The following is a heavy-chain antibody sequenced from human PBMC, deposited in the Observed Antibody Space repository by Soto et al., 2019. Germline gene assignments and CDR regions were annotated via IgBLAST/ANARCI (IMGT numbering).Heavy chain of an antibody. V-gene: IGHV4-34*01. CDR2: INHSGST. Sequence: QVQLQQWGAGLLKPSETLSLTCAVYGGSFSGYYWSWIRQPPGKGLEWIGEINHSGSTNYNPSLKSLVTISVDTSKNQFSLKLSSVTAADTAVYYCARVKYYGSGGYYNLNWFDPWGQGTLVTVSS. CDR3: ARVKYYGSGGYYNLNWFDP. D-gene: IGHD3-10*01. CDR1: GGSFSGYY. J-gene: IGHJ5*02.